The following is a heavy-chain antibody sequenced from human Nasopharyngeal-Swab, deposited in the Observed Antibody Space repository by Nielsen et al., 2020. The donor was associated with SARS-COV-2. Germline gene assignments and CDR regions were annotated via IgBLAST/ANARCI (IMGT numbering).Heavy chain of an antibody. CDR3: AVASSGWYFPQGAFDI. V-gene: IGHV1-58*01. D-gene: IGHD6-19*01. CDR1: GFTFTSSA. Sequence: SVKVSCKASGFTFTSSAVQWVRQARGQRLEWIGWIVVGSGNTNYTQKFQERVTITRDVSTSTAYMELSSLRSEDTAVYYCAVASSGWYFPQGAFDIWGQGTMVTVSS. J-gene: IGHJ3*02. CDR2: IVVGSGNT.